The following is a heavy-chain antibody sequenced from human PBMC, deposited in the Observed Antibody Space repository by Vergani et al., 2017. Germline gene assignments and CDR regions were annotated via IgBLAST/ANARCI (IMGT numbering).Heavy chain of an antibody. Sequence: QVQLQQWGAGLLKPSETLFLTCAVYGGSFSGYYWSWIRQPPGKGLEWIGEINHSGSTNYNPSLKSRVTISVDTSKNQFSLKLSSVTAADTAVYYCARARPAYGSGSYYNAPRYFDYWGQGTLVTVSS. CDR3: ARARPAYGSGSYYNAPRYFDY. V-gene: IGHV4-34*01. CDR1: GGSFSGYY. CDR2: INHSGST. D-gene: IGHD3-10*01. J-gene: IGHJ4*02.